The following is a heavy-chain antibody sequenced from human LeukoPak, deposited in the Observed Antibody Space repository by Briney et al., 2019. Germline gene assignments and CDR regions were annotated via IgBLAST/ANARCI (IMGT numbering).Heavy chain of an antibody. Sequence: ASVKVSCKASGYSFTAYYIHWGRQAPLQGLEWMGWIDPNSGATKYEPIFQGRVTLTRDMSISTVYMELRSLGSDDTAVYYCAKDPYGPLDYWGQGSLVTVSS. D-gene: IGHD2-21*01. CDR1: GYSFTAYY. CDR2: IDPNSGAT. J-gene: IGHJ4*02. V-gene: IGHV1-2*02. CDR3: AKDPYGPLDY.